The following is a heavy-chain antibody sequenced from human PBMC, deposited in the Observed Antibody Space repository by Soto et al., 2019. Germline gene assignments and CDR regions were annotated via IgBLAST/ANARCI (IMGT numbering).Heavy chain of an antibody. CDR3: ARDPSLRYFDVLPPTIYYYYGIDV. D-gene: IGHD3-9*01. J-gene: IGHJ6*02. Sequence: PGGSLRLSCAASGFTFSSYGMHWVRQAPGKGLEWVAVIWYDGSNKYYADSVKGRFTISRDNSKNTLYLQMNSLRAEDTAVYYCARDPSLRYFDVLPPTIYYYYGIDVWGQRTTVTVSS. V-gene: IGHV3-33*01. CDR2: IWYDGSNK. CDR1: GFTFSSYG.